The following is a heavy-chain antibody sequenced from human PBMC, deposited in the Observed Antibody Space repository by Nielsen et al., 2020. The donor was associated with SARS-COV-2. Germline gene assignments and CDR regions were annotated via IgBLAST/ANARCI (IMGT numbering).Heavy chain of an antibody. J-gene: IGHJ2*01. CDR1: GGSISSGDYY. CDR3: ARRRLDYYFDL. Sequence: SETLSLTCTVSGGSISSGDYYWSWIRQPPGKGLEWIGYIYYSGSTYYNPSLKSRVTISVDTSKNQFSLELTSMTAADTAVYYCARRRLDYYFDLWGRGALVAVSS. V-gene: IGHV4-30-4*01. CDR2: IYYSGST. D-gene: IGHD4-11*01.